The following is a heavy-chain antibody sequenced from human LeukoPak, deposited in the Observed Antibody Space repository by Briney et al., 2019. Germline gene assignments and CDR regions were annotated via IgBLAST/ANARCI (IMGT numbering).Heavy chain of an antibody. D-gene: IGHD3-10*01. V-gene: IGHV1-46*01. J-gene: IGHJ4*02. CDR3: AREYRNYGSGSYKFDY. CDR2: INPSVGST. Sequence: AASVKVSCKASGDTFTSYYMHWVRQAPGQGLEWMGRINPSVGSTSYAQKFQGRVTMTRDTSTSTVYMELSSLRSEDTAVYYCAREYRNYGSGSYKFDYWGQGTLVTVSS. CDR1: GDTFTSYY.